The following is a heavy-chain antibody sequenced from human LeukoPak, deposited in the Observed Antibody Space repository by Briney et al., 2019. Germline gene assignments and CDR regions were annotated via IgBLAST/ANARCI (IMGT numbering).Heavy chain of an antibody. D-gene: IGHD6-19*01. CDR2: IYYSGST. J-gene: IGHJ4*02. V-gene: IGHV4-59*08. Sequence: SETLSLTCTVSGGSISSYYWSWIRQPPGKELEWIGYIYYSGSTNYNPSLKSRVTISVDTSKNQFSLKLSSVTAADTAVYYCARQQWLGGSDYWGQGTLVTVSS. CDR1: GGSISSYY. CDR3: ARQQWLGGSDY.